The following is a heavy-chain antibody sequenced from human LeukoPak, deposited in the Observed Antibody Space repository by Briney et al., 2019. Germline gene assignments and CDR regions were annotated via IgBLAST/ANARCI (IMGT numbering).Heavy chain of an antibody. CDR2: IRYDGSNK. V-gene: IGHV3-30*02. D-gene: IGHD3-3*01. Sequence: GGSLRLSCAASGFTFSSYGMHWVRQAPGKGLEWVAFIRYDGSNKYYADSVKGRFTISRDNSKNTLYLQMNSLRAEDTAVYYCAKDGHYDFWSGYSFDYWGQGTLVTVSS. J-gene: IGHJ4*02. CDR1: GFTFSSYG. CDR3: AKDGHYDFWSGYSFDY.